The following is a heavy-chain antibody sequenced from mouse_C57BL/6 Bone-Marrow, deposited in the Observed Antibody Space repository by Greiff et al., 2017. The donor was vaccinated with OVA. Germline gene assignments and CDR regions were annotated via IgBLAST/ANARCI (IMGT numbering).Heavy chain of an antibody. J-gene: IGHJ2*01. D-gene: IGHD2-5*01. CDR3: ARRGLIVTFDY. CDR1: GFTFSSYG. CDR2: ISSGGSYT. Sequence: EVMLVESGGDLVKPGGSLKLSCAASGFTFSSYGMSWVRQTPDKRLEWVATISSGGSYTYYPDSVKGPFTISRDNAKNTLYLQMSSLKSEDTAMYYCARRGLIVTFDYWGQGTTLTVSS. V-gene: IGHV5-6*02.